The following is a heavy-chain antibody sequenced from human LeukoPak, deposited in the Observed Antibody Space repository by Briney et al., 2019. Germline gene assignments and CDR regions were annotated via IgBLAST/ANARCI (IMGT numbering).Heavy chain of an antibody. CDR3: VRLKYGSPQH. CDR2: ISSSGDYT. J-gene: IGHJ1*01. CDR1: GFTFSDYY. V-gene: IGHV3-11*06. D-gene: IGHD1-26*01. Sequence: GGSLRLSCAASGFTFSDYYMSWIRQAPGKGLEWVSYISSSGDYTIYADSVKGRFTISRDSAKNSLSLQMNSLRVEDTAVYYCVRLKYGSPQHWGQGTLVTVSS.